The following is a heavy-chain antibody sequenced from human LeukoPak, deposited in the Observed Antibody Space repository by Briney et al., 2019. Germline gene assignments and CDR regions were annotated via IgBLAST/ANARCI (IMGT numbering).Heavy chain of an antibody. CDR2: ISAYNGNT. CDR1: GYTFTSYG. J-gene: IGHJ4*02. D-gene: IGHD2-15*01. Sequence: ASVKVSCKASGYTFTSYGISWVRQAPGQGLEWMGWISAYNGNTNYAQKLQGRVTMTTDTSTSTAYMELRSLRSDDTAVYYCASDDCSGGSCYATIPLYWGQGTLVTVSS. CDR3: ASDDCSGGSCYATIPLY. V-gene: IGHV1-18*01.